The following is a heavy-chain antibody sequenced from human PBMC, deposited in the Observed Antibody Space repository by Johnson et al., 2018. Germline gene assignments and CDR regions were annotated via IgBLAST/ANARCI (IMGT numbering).Heavy chain of an antibody. J-gene: IGHJ1*01. Sequence: VRQAPGKGLEWVGRTRDKSNSYTTEYAASVKGRFTISRDDSKNSLYLQMNSLKTEDTAVYYCVSASGITYPYFQHWGQGTLVTVSS. CDR2: TRDKSNSYTT. V-gene: IGHV3-72*01. CDR3: VSASGITYPYFQH. D-gene: IGHD3-10*01.